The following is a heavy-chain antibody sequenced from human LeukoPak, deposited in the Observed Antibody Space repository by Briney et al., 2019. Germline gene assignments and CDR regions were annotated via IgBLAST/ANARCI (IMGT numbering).Heavy chain of an antibody. V-gene: IGHV3-66*01. CDR3: AKDCGGDCSTSGFDY. Sequence: PGGSLRLSCAASGFTVSSNYMSWVRQAPGKGLEWVSVIYSGGSTYYADSVKGRFTISRDNSKDTLYLQMNSLRAEDTAVYYCAKDCGGDCSTSGFDYWGQGTLVTVSS. D-gene: IGHD2-21*02. CDR2: IYSGGST. CDR1: GFTVSSNY. J-gene: IGHJ4*02.